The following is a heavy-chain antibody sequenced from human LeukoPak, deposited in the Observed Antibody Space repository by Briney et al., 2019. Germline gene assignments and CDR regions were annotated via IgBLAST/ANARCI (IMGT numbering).Heavy chain of an antibody. V-gene: IGHV1-46*01. CDR1: GYTFTSYY. CDR3: ARSIAVADDY. CDR2: INPSGGST. D-gene: IGHD6-19*01. J-gene: IGHJ4*02. Sequence: ASVKVSCKASGYTFTSYYMHWVRHAPGQGLEWMGIINPSGGSTSYAQKFQGRVTMTRDTSTSTVYMELSSLRSEDTAVFYCARSIAVADDYWGQGTLVTVSS.